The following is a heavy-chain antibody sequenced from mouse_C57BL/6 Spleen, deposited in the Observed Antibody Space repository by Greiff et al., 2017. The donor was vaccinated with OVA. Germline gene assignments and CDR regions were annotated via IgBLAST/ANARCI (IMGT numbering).Heavy chain of an antibody. CDR1: GFTFSDYG. Sequence: EVMLVESGGGLVQPGGSLKLSCAASGFTFSDYGMAWVRQAPRKGPEWVAFISNLAYSIYYADTVTGRFTISRENAKNTLYLEMSSLRSEDTAMYYCARQYGSYWYFDVWGTGTTVTVSS. J-gene: IGHJ1*03. CDR3: ARQYGSYWYFDV. V-gene: IGHV5-15*01. CDR2: ISNLAYSI. D-gene: IGHD1-1*01.